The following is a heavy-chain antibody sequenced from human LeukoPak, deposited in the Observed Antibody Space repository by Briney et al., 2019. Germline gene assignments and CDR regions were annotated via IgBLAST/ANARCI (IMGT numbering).Heavy chain of an antibody. Sequence: ASVKVSCKASGYTFTGYYMHWVRQAPGQGLEWMGWINPNSGGTNYAQKFQGRVTMTRDTSISTAYMELSRLRSDDTAVYYCARDRGEIYGDPDYYYMDVWGKGTTVTVSS. CDR3: ARDRGEIYGDPDYYYMDV. D-gene: IGHD4-17*01. J-gene: IGHJ6*03. V-gene: IGHV1-2*02. CDR1: GYTFTGYY. CDR2: INPNSGGT.